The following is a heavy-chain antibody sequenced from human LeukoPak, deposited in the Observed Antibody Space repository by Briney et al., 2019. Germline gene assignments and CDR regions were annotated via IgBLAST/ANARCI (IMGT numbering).Heavy chain of an antibody. J-gene: IGHJ4*02. CDR2: IIPILGIA. D-gene: IGHD3-10*01. V-gene: IGHV1-69*04. CDR3: ARDRGITMVRGVKSNSFDY. Sequence: SVKVSCKASGGTFSSYTISWVRQAPGQGLEWMGRIIPILGIANYAQKFQGRVTITADKSTSIAYMELSSLRSEDTAVYYCARDRGITMVRGVKSNSFDYWGQGTLVTVTS. CDR1: GGTFSSYT.